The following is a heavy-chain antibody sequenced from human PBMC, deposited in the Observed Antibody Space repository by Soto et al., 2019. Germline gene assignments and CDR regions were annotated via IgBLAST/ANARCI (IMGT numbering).Heavy chain of an antibody. CDR1: GFTFSSYG. V-gene: IGHV3-33*01. CDR3: ARENRWGYYYYGMDV. Sequence: QVQLVESGGGVVQPGRSLRLSCAASGFTFSSYGMHWVRQAPGKGLEWVAVIWYDGSNKYYADSVKGRFTISRDNSKNTLYLQMNSLRAEDTAVYYCARENRWGYYYYGMDVWGQGTTVTVSS. CDR2: IWYDGSNK. J-gene: IGHJ6*02. D-gene: IGHD1-26*01.